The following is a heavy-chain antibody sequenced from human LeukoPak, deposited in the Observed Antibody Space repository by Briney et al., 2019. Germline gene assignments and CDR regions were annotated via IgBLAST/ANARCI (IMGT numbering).Heavy chain of an antibody. CDR3: ARILYGSGVGAPRVDY. CDR2: IYFSGDA. D-gene: IGHD3-10*01. J-gene: IGHJ4*02. CDR1: GGSISSYY. Sequence: SSETLSLTCTVSGGSISSYYWSWIRQPAGKGLEWIGRIYFSGDANYNPSLKSRVTISIDTSKNQFSLKLTSVTAADTAVYYCARILYGSGVGAPRVDYWGQGSLVTVSS. V-gene: IGHV4-4*07.